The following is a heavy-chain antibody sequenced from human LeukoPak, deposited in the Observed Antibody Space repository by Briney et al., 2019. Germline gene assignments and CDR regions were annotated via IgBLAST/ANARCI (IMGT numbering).Heavy chain of an antibody. CDR2: INPNSGGT. D-gene: IGHD3-10*01. CDR1: GYTFTGYY. V-gene: IGHV1-2*02. Sequence: GASVKVSCKASGYTFTGYYMHWVRQAPGQGLEWMGWINPNSGGTNYAQKFQGRVTMTRDTSISTAYMELSRLRSDDTAVYYCARGVAWFGVTIYYMDVWGKGTTVTVSS. CDR3: ARGVAWFGVTIYYMDV. J-gene: IGHJ6*03.